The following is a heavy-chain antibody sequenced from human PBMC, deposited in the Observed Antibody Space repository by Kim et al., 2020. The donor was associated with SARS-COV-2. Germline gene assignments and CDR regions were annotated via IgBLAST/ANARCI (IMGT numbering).Heavy chain of an antibody. CDR1: GFTFSSYA. CDR3: AKARPLDY. V-gene: IGHV3-23*03. Sequence: GGSLRLSCAVSGFTFSSYAMRWVSKAPGKGVEWVSGIYSGGSSTYYADSVKGRFTISRDNSKNTLYLQMNSLRAEDTAVYYCAKARPLDYWGQGTLVTVSS. CDR2: IYSGGSST. J-gene: IGHJ4*02.